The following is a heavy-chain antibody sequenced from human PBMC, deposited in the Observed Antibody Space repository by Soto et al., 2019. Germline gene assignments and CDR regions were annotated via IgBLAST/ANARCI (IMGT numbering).Heavy chain of an antibody. Sequence: PSETLSLTCTVSGGSVSSGSYYWSWIRQPPGKGLEWIGYIYYSGSTNYNPPLKSRVTISVDTSKNQFSLKLSSVTAADTAVYYCARDWNYYDSSGPDAFDIWGQGTMVTVSS. D-gene: IGHD3-22*01. J-gene: IGHJ3*02. CDR1: GGSVSSGSYY. CDR3: ARDWNYYDSSGPDAFDI. CDR2: IYYSGST. V-gene: IGHV4-61*01.